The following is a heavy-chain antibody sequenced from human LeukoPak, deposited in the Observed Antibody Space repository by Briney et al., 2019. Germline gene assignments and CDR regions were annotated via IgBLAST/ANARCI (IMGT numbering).Heavy chain of an antibody. D-gene: IGHD6-19*01. CDR2: MNPNSGNT. CDR1: GYTFTSYD. Sequence: ASVKVSCKASGYTFTSYDINWVRQATGQGLEWMGWMNPNSGNTGYAQKFQGRVTMTRNTSISTAYMELSSLRSEDTAVYYCARAPSLAVAGPRRYYSYYGMDVWGQGTTVTVSS. V-gene: IGHV1-8*01. J-gene: IGHJ6*02. CDR3: ARAPSLAVAGPRRYYSYYGMDV.